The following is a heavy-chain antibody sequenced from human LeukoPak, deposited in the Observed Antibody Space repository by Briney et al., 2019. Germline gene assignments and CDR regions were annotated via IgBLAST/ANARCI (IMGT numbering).Heavy chain of an antibody. CDR1: GYTFTGYY. CDR3: ARSSTVVTPVDH. Sequence: ASVKVSCKASGYTFTGYYMHWVRQAPGQGLERMGWINPNSGGTNYAQKFQGRATMTRDTSISTAYMELSRLRSDDTAVYYCARSSTVVTPVDHWGQGTLVTVSS. J-gene: IGHJ4*02. CDR2: INPNSGGT. V-gene: IGHV1-2*02. D-gene: IGHD4-23*01.